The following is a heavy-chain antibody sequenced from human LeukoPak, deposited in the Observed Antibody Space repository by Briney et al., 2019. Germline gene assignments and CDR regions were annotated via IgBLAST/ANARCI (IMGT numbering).Heavy chain of an antibody. CDR1: GYTFTGYY. D-gene: IGHD3-3*01. V-gene: IGHV1-2*04. Sequence: ASVKVSRKASGYTFTGYYMHWVRQAPGQGLEWMGWINPNSGGTNYAQKFQGWVTMTRDTSISTAYMELSRLRSDDTAVYYCARGGQYYDFWSGYYSHYYGMDVWGQGTTVTVSS. CDR3: ARGGQYYDFWSGYYSHYYGMDV. CDR2: INPNSGGT. J-gene: IGHJ6*02.